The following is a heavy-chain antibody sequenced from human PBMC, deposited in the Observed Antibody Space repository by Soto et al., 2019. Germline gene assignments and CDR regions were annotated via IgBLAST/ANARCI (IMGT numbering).Heavy chain of an antibody. CDR3: ARLQGLRYFDWLADRTYYFDY. Sequence: PSETLSLTCTVSGGSISSSSYYWGWIRQRPGKGLEWIGSIYYSGSTYYNPSLKSRVTISVDTSKNQFSLKLSSVTAADTAVYYCARLQGLRYFDWLADRTYYFDYWGQGTLVTVSS. CDR2: IYYSGST. J-gene: IGHJ4*02. D-gene: IGHD3-9*01. V-gene: IGHV4-39*01. CDR1: GGSISSSSYY.